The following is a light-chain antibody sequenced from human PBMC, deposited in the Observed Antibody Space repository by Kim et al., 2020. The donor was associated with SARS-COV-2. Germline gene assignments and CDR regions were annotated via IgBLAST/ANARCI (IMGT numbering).Light chain of an antibody. CDR3: GTWDSSLSAL. CDR1: SSNIGNNY. Sequence: PGQKVTISCSGSSSNIGNNYVSWYQQRPGTAPKLLIYDNNKRPSGIPDRFSGSKSGTSATLGITGLQTGDEADYYCGTWDSSLSALFGGGTQLTVL. J-gene: IGLJ2*01. CDR2: DNN. V-gene: IGLV1-51*01.